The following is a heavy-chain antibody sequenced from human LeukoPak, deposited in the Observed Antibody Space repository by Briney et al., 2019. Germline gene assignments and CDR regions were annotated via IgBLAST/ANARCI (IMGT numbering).Heavy chain of an antibody. CDR3: ALYDILTGYLDY. CDR2: IYYSGST. J-gene: IGHJ4*02. CDR1: GGSISSSSYY. V-gene: IGHV4-39*07. D-gene: IGHD3-9*01. Sequence: SETLSLTCTVSGGSISSSSYYWGWIRQPPGKRLEWIGSIYYSGSTYYNPSLKSRVTISVDTSKNQFSLKLSSVTAADTAVYYCALYDILTGYLDYWGQRTLVTVSS.